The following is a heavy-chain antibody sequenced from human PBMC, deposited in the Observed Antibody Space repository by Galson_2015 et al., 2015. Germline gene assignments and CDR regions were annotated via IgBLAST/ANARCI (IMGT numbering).Heavy chain of an antibody. CDR3: ARTWVGYCSSTSCFSGLGV. V-gene: IGHV1-18*01. Sequence: SVKVSCKASGHTFTNYDISWVRQAPGQGLEWMGWIGAYNGNTNYAQKLQGRLTMATDTSTSTAYMELRSLRSDDTAVYYCARTWVGYCSSTSCFSGLGVWGQGTTVTVSS. CDR1: GHTFTNYD. J-gene: IGHJ6*02. D-gene: IGHD2-2*01. CDR2: IGAYNGNT.